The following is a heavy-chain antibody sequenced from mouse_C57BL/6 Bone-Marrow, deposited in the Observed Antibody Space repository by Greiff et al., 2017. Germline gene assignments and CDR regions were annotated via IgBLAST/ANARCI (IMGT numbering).Heavy chain of an antibody. Sequence: EVKLVESGGGLVKPGGSLKLSCAASGFTFSDYGMHWVRQAPEKGLEWVAYISSGSSTIYYAATVKGRFTISRDNAKNTLFLQMTSLRSEDTAMYYCASLSTMITTGNAMDYWGQGTSVTVSS. V-gene: IGHV5-17*01. CDR1: GFTFSDYG. CDR3: ASLSTMITTGNAMDY. CDR2: ISSGSSTI. J-gene: IGHJ4*01. D-gene: IGHD2-4*01.